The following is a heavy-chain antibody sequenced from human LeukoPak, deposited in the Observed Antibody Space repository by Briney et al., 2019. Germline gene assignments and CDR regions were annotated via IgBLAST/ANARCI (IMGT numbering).Heavy chain of an antibody. Sequence: PSETLSLTCTVSGGSISSYHWSWIRQPPGKGLEWIGYIYSSGSTNYNYSLKSRVTISVDTSKNQFSLKLSSVTAADTAIYFCARRIAAAGTVSGSYYMDVWGKGTTVTVSS. CDR1: GGSISSYH. J-gene: IGHJ6*03. V-gene: IGHV4-59*01. D-gene: IGHD6-13*01. CDR3: ARRIAAAGTVSGSYYMDV. CDR2: IYSSGST.